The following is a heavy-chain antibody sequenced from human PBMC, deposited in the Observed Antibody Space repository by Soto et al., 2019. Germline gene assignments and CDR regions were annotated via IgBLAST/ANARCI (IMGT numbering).Heavy chain of an antibody. D-gene: IGHD6-13*01. CDR2: VYPGDSDT. CDR1: GYSFTSYW. J-gene: IGHJ6*02. CDR3: ARLGQQLVRGYYYGMDV. V-gene: IGHV5-51*01. Sequence: PGESLKISCKGSGYSFTSYWIGWVRQMPGKGLEWMGIVYPGDSDTRYSPSFQGQVTISAVKSISTAYLQWSSLKASDTAMYYCARLGQQLVRGYYYGMDVWGQGTTVTVSS.